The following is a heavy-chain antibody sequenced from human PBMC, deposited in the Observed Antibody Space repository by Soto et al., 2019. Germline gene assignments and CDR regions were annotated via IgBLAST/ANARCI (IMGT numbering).Heavy chain of an antibody. D-gene: IGHD4-17*01. CDR3: ARVTMVIRDSDHFGVDV. J-gene: IGHJ6*02. Sequence: SETLSLTCLVSGFPISSTYSWGWIRQPPGKGLEWIGSISHSGTTSYSPSLTSRVSIAVDTSKNQVSLKLTSVTAADTAVYFCARVTMVIRDSDHFGVDVWGHGTTVTVSS. V-gene: IGHV4-38-2*02. CDR2: ISHSGTT. CDR1: GFPISSTYS.